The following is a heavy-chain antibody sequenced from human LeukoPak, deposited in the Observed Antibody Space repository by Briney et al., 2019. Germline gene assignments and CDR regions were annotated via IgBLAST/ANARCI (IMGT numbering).Heavy chain of an antibody. D-gene: IGHD3-3*01. CDR3: AKSPYYDFWPFDY. CDR1: GFTFSNYG. V-gene: IGHV3-33*06. CDR2: VSFGDGSTR. Sequence: GGSLRLSCAASGFTFSNYGMHWVRQAPGKGLEGVAVVSFGDGSTRNYADSVKGRFTISRDNSQNTLYLQMNNLRAEDTAVYYCAKSPYYDFWPFDYWGQGTLVTVSS. J-gene: IGHJ4*02.